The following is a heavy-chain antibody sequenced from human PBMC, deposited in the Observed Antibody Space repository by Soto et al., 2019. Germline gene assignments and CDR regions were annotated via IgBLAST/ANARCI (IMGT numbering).Heavy chain of an antibody. J-gene: IGHJ4*02. Sequence: EVQLVESGGGLIQPGGSLRLSCAVSGFTVSNNYMSWVRQAPGKGLEGVSVIYSGGYTAYGDSVKGRFTISRDNSKNTLISQSKTLGPHPPAVYSRATPPGGGGYWGQGTLVTVSS. CDR3: ATPPGGGGY. CDR1: GFTVSNNY. CDR2: IYSGGYT. D-gene: IGHD3-10*01. V-gene: IGHV3-53*01.